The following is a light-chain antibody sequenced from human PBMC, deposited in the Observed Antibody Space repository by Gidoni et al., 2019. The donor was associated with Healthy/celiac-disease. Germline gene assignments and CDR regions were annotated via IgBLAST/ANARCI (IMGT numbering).Light chain of an antibody. CDR1: QSLLHSNGYNY. CDR3: MQALQTPWT. V-gene: IGKV2-28*01. J-gene: IGKJ1*01. CDR2: FGS. Sequence: DMVMAPSPLSLPVTPGEPASISCRSSQSLLHSNGYNYLDWYLQKPGQSPQLLIYFGSNRASGVPDRFSGSGSGTDFTLKISRVEAEDVGVYYCMQALQTPWTFGQGTKVEIK.